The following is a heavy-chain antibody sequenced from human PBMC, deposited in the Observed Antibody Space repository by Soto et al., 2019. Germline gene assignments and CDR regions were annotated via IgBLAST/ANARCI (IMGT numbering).Heavy chain of an antibody. CDR3: AKDWEYTAVVPAGRFDY. D-gene: IGHD2-2*01. V-gene: IGHV3-30*18. CDR2: ISFDGSNK. J-gene: IGHJ4*02. Sequence: QVQLVESGGGVVQPGRSLRLSCAASGFTFSSYGRHWVRQAPGKGLEWVSLISFDGSNKYYADSVKGRFTISRDSSKRTLYLQMNSWTAEDTAGDYFAKDWEYTAVVPAGRFDYWGQGTLVTVSS. CDR1: GFTFSSYG.